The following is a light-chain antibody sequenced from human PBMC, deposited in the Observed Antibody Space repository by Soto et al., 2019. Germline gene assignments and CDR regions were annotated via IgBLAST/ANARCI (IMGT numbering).Light chain of an antibody. V-gene: IGLV2-14*03. CDR2: DVN. CDR3: SSYTSSSTHV. Sequence: QSALTKPASVSGSPGQSITISCTGTSSDIGAFNFVSWYHQHPGKVPKLMIFDVNRRPSGVSDRCSGSKSSNTASLTISGLQDEDEGHYYCSSYTSSSTHVFGSGTKLTVL. J-gene: IGLJ1*01. CDR1: SSDIGAFNF.